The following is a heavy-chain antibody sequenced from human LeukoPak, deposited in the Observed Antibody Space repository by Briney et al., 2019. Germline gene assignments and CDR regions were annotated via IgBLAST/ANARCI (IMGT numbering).Heavy chain of an antibody. J-gene: IGHJ5*02. CDR3: ARADFIDAGPYLIGP. CDR1: GYSFTDYY. CDR2: INTKSGRT. D-gene: IGHD3-3*01. V-gene: IGHV1-2*02. Sequence: GASVRVSCKISGYSFTDYYILWVRQAPGQGLEWMGWINTKSGRTSSARKFQGRVTMTRDPSITTVYMDMAWLTSDDTAIYFCARADFIDAGPYLIGPWCQGTLVTVSS.